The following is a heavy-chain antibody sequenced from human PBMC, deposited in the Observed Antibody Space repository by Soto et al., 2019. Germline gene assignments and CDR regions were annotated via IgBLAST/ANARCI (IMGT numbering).Heavy chain of an antibody. Sequence: ASVKVSCKASGGTFSGYVVNWVRQAPGQGLEWMGRIIPISGAENYAQKFKGRVTITADKSTSTSHMERSSLRYDDTAEYYCARLISGSYFAYNWFDPWGQGTLVTVYS. CDR2: IIPISGAE. V-gene: IGHV1-69*06. D-gene: IGHD1-26*01. J-gene: IGHJ5*02. CDR1: GGTFSGYV. CDR3: ARLISGSYFAYNWFDP.